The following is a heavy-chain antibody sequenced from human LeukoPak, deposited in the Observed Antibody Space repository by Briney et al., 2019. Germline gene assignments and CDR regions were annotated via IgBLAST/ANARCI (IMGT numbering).Heavy chain of an antibody. CDR3: ANALVPAGGY. V-gene: IGHV3-48*03. J-gene: IGHJ4*02. D-gene: IGHD3-16*01. CDR2: ISSSGSTI. CDR1: GFTFSSYE. Sequence: GGSLRLSCAASGFTFSSYEMNWVRQAPGKGLEWVSYISSSGSTIYYADSVKGRFTISRDNAKNSLSLQMNSLRAEDTAVYYCANALVPAGGYWGQGTLVTVSS.